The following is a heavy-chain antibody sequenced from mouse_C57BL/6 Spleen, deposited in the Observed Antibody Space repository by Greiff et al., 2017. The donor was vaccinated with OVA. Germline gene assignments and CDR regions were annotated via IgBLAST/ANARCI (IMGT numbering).Heavy chain of an antibody. CDR2: IDPSDSYT. Sequence: QVQLQQSGAELVKPGASVKLSCKASGYTFTSYWMQWVKQRPGQGLEWIGEIDPSDSYTNYNQKFKGKATLTVDTSSSTAYMQLSSLTSEDSAVYYCARGGEFPFAYWDQGTLVTVSA. CDR3: ARGGEFPFAY. CDR1: GYTFTSYW. J-gene: IGHJ3*01. V-gene: IGHV1-50*01.